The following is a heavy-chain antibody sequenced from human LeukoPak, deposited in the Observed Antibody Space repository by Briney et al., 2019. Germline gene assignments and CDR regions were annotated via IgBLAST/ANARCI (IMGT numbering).Heavy chain of an antibody. CDR3: ARDLLRGRSEAFDI. D-gene: IGHD1-26*01. CDR2: IYYSGSP. CDR1: GGSISIYY. V-gene: IGHV4-59*01. Sequence: SETLSLTCTVWGGSISIYYWRWIRQPPGEGREWSGYIYYSGSPNYNPSLKSRVTISVDTPKNQSSLQLSSVTAADTAVYYCARDLLRGRSEAFDIWAQGPMVTVSS. J-gene: IGHJ3*02.